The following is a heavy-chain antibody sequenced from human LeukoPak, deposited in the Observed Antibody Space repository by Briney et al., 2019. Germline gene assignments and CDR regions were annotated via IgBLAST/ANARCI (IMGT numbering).Heavy chain of an antibody. D-gene: IGHD3-22*01. CDR3: ARSAYYYDSSGYYYPYY. CDR2: IYYSGST. Sequence: SETLPLTCAVYGGSFSGYYWSWIRQPPGKGLEWIGYIYYSGSTNYNPSLKSRVTISVDTSKNQFSLKLSSVTAADTAVYYCARSAYYYDSSGYYYPYYWGQGTLVTVSS. J-gene: IGHJ4*02. V-gene: IGHV4-59*12. CDR1: GGSFSGYY.